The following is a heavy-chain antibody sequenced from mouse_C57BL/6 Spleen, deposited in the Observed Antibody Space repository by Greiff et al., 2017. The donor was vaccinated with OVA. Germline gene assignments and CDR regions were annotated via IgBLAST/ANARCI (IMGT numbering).Heavy chain of an antibody. J-gene: IGHJ3*01. CDR3: TRAGVTTRDGDGSWFAY. CDR2: IDPETGGT. D-gene: IGHD2-2*01. V-gene: IGHV1-15*01. CDR1: GYTFTDYE. Sequence: QVQLQQSGAELVRPGASVTLSCKASGYTFTDYEMHWVKQTPVHGLAWIGAIDPETGGTAYNQKFKGKAILTADKSSSTAYMELRSLTSEYSAVYYCTRAGVTTRDGDGSWFAYWGQGTLVTVSA.